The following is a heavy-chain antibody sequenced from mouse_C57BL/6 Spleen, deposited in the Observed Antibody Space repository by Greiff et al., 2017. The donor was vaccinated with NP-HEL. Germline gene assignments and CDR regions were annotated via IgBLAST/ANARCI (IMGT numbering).Heavy chain of an antibody. CDR3: TREGLTVVASYWYFDV. CDR2: IDPETGGT. V-gene: IGHV1-15*01. CDR1: GYTFTDYE. D-gene: IGHD1-1*01. J-gene: IGHJ1*03. Sequence: QVQLKESGAELVRPGASVTLSCKASGYTFTDYEMHWVKQTPVHGLEWIGAIDPETGGTAYNQKFKGKAILTADKSSSTAYMELRSLTSEDSAVYYCTREGLTVVASYWYFDVWGTGTTVTVSS.